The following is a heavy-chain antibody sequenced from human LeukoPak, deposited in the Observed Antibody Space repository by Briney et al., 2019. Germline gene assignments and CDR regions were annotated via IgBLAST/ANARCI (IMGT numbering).Heavy chain of an antibody. CDR1: GGSFSGNY. Sequence: PSETLSLTCAVYGGSFSGNYWSWIRQPPGKGLEWIGEINHSGSTNYNPSLKSRVTISVDTSKNQFSLKLSSVTDADTAVYYCARQTTMTTLPAIFDYWGQGTLVTVSS. CDR2: INHSGST. J-gene: IGHJ4*02. CDR3: ARQTTMTTLPAIFDY. V-gene: IGHV4-34*01. D-gene: IGHD4-17*01.